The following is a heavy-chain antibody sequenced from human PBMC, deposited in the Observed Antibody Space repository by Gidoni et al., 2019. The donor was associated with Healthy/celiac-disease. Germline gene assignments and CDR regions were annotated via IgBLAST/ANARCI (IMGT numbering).Heavy chain of an antibody. CDR2: ISGSGGST. Sequence: EVQLLASGGGLVQPVGSTRLYCEAAGFTFSSYAMSWVRQAPGKGLDWVAAISGSGGSTYYADSVKGRFTISRDNSKNTLDLQMNSLRAEDTAVYYCAKDSGSGSYIPIDYWGQGTLVTVSS. J-gene: IGHJ4*02. CDR3: AKDSGSGSYIPIDY. D-gene: IGHD1-26*01. CDR1: GFTFSSYA. V-gene: IGHV3-23*01.